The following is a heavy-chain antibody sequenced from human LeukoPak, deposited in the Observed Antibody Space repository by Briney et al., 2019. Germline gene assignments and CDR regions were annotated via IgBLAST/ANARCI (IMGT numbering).Heavy chain of an antibody. D-gene: IGHD6-13*01. CDR2: IRYDGSNK. CDR3: AKIAAAGRGPKGPYYYGMDV. J-gene: IGHJ6*02. V-gene: IGHV3-30*02. CDR1: GFTFSSYS. Sequence: PGGSLRLSCAASGFTFSSYSMNWVRQAPGKGLEWVAFIRYDGSNKYYADSVKGRFTISRDNSKNTLYLQMNSLRAEDTAVYYCAKIAAAGRGPKGPYYYGMDVWGQGTTVTVSS.